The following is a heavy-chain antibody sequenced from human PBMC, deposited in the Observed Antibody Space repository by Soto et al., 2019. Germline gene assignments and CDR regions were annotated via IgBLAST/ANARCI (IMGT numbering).Heavy chain of an antibody. CDR3: ARGPGLLLWFVELSPDFDY. V-gene: IGHV4-34*01. J-gene: IGHJ4*02. D-gene: IGHD3-10*01. Sequence: QVQLQQWGAGLLKPSETLSLTCAVYGGSFSGYYWSWIRQPPGKGLEWIGEINHSGSTNYNPSLKSRVTISVDTSKNQFSLKLSSVTAADTAVYYCARGPGLLLWFVELSPDFDYWGQGTLVTVSS. CDR1: GGSFSGYY. CDR2: INHSGST.